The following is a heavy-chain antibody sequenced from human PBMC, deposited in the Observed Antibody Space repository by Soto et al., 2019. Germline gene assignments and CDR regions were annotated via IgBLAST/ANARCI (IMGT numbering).Heavy chain of an antibody. CDR1: GYTFTSYG. Sequence: RASVKVSCKASGYTFTSYGISWVRPAPGQGLEWMGWISAYNGNTNYAQKLQGRVTMTTDTSTSTAYMELRSLRSDDTAVYYCARYDELLYSGDYAHYYYGMDVWGQGTTVTVSS. V-gene: IGHV1-18*04. D-gene: IGHD4-17*01. J-gene: IGHJ6*02. CDR3: ARYDELLYSGDYAHYYYGMDV. CDR2: ISAYNGNT.